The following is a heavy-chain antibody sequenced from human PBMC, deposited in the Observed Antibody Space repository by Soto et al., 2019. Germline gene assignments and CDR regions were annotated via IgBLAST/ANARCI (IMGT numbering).Heavy chain of an antibody. CDR1: GFTFSSYW. J-gene: IGHJ6*02. CDR2: IKTDGSEK. V-gene: IGHV3-7*03. CDR3: TRDGSPFALDV. Sequence: EVQLVESGGGLVQPGGSLRLSCAASGFTFSSYWMSWARQAPGKGLEWVANIKTDGSEKYYVDSVRGRFTTSRDNSRNSFYLQRNSLRGEDTAVYYCTRDGSPFALDVWGLGTSVTVSS.